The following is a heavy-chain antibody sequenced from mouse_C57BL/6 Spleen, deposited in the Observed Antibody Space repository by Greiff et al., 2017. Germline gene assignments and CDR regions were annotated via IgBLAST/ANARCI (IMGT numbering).Heavy chain of an antibody. V-gene: IGHV1-55*01. CDR3: ARYLSYYYGSSYSWFAY. J-gene: IGHJ3*01. D-gene: IGHD1-1*01. CDR2: IYPGSGST. CDR1: GYTFTSYW. Sequence: QVQLKQPGAELVKPGASVKMSCKASGYTFTSYWITWVKQRPGQGLEWIGDIYPGSGSTNYNEKFKSKATLTVDTSSSTAYMQLSSLTSEDSAVYYCARYLSYYYGSSYSWFAYWGQGTLVTVSA.